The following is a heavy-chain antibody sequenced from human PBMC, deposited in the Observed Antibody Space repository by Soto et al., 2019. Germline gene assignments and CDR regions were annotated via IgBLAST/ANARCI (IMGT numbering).Heavy chain of an antibody. CDR3: GTTRDLTSWGAFDY. J-gene: IGHJ4*02. CDR2: IVPIFQTA. V-gene: IGHV1-69*01. D-gene: IGHD3-16*01. Sequence: QVQLVQSGAEVKRPGSSVRVSCKASGDSFSTFTLTWMRQAPGQGLEWMGGIVPIFQTANYARKFQGRLTITADESTTTAYMELSSLFSEDAAMYFCGTTRDLTSWGAFDYWGQGTLVTVS. CDR1: GDSFSTFT.